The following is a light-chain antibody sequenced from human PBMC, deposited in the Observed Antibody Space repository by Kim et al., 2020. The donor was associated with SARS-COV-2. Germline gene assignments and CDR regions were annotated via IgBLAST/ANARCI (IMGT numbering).Light chain of an antibody. Sequence: SASLADSVTITCRASQGIDNYLAWYQQKPGKVPKLLIYGASTLQPGVPSRFSGSASGTDFTLTISSLQPEDVATYYCQKYNSGPYTFGQGTKLEI. V-gene: IGKV1-27*01. J-gene: IGKJ2*01. CDR2: GAS. CDR1: QGIDNY. CDR3: QKYNSGPYT.